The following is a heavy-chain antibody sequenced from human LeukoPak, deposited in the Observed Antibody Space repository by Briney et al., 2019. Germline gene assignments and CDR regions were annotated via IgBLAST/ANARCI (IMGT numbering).Heavy chain of an antibody. J-gene: IGHJ4*02. D-gene: IGHD3-9*01. Sequence: SGGSLRLSCAASGFTVSSNYMSWVRQAPGKGLEWVSVIYSGGSTYYADSVKGRFTISRDNSKNTLYLQMNSLRAEDTAVYYCARDPTYYDILTGYYIPNFDYWGQGTLVTVSS. CDR2: IYSGGST. CDR1: GFTVSSNY. CDR3: ARDPTYYDILTGYYIPNFDY. V-gene: IGHV3-66*02.